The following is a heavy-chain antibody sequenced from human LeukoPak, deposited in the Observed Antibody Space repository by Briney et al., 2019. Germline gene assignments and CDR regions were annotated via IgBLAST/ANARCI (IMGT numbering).Heavy chain of an antibody. V-gene: IGHV3-33*01. J-gene: IGHJ5*02. CDR1: GFTFSSYG. CDR3: AREIMVRENWFDP. Sequence: GGSPRLSCAASGFTFSSYGMHWVRQAPGKGLEWVAVIWYDGSNKYYADSVKGRFTISRDNSKNTLNLQMNSLRAEDTAVYYCAREIMVRENWFDPWGQGTLVTVSS. D-gene: IGHD3-10*01. CDR2: IWYDGSNK.